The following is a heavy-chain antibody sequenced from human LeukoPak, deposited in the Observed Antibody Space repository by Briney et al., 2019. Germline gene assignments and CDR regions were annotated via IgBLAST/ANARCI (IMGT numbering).Heavy chain of an antibody. J-gene: IGHJ3*02. V-gene: IGHV3-21*01. CDR3: ATTPGGVVPAAILGAFDI. CDR2: ISSSSSYI. Sequence: PGGSLRLSCAASGFTFSSYGMNWVRQAPGKGLEWVSSISSSSSYIYYADSVKGRFTISRDNPKNSLYLQMNSLRAEDTAVYYCATTPGGVVPAAILGAFDIWGQGTMVTVSS. D-gene: IGHD2-2*02. CDR1: GFTFSSYG.